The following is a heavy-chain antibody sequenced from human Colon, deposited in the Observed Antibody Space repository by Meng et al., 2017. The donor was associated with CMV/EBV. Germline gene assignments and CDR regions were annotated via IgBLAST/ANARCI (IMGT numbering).Heavy chain of an antibody. CDR1: GFTLRNSA. D-gene: IGHD6-25*01. Sequence: GESLKISCAASGFTLRNSAMAWVRQAPGKGLEWVSSISGSGSTINYAVSVKGRFTISRDTSNNTLSLQMNSLRAEDTAVYYCAKGLFAASSLLYFDFWGQGTPVTVSS. CDR3: AKGLFAASSLLYFDF. CDR2: ISGSGSTI. J-gene: IGHJ4*02. V-gene: IGHV3-23*01.